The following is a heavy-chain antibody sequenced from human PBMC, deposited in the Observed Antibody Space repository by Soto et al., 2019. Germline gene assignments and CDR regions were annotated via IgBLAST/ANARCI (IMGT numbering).Heavy chain of an antibody. Sequence: SETLSLTCAVSGYSISSGYYWGWIRQPPGKGLEWIGSIYHSGSTYYNPSLKSRVTISVDTSKNQFSLKLSSVTAADTAVYYCARDSGKYYYDSSGYYPPTYYFDYWGQGTLVTVSS. CDR1: GYSISSGYY. V-gene: IGHV4-38-2*02. J-gene: IGHJ4*02. D-gene: IGHD3-22*01. CDR3: ARDSGKYYYDSSGYYPPTYYFDY. CDR2: IYHSGST.